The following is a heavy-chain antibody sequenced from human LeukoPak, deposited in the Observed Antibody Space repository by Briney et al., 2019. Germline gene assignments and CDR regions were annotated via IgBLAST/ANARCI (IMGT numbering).Heavy chain of an antibody. D-gene: IGHD5-18*01. J-gene: IGHJ6*02. CDR2: IYYSGST. V-gene: IGHV4-59*01. CDR1: GGSISSYY. Sequence: SETLSLTCTVSGGSISSYYWSWIRQPPGKGLEWIGYIYYSGSTNYNPSLKSRVTISVDTSKNQFSLKLSSVTAADTAVYYCARGGYSYGLSSYYYGMDVWGHGTTVTVSS. CDR3: ARGGYSYGLSSYYYGMDV.